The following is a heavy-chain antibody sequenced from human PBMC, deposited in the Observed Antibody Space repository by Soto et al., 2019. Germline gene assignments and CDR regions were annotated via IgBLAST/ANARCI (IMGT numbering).Heavy chain of an antibody. V-gene: IGHV4-31*03. CDR1: GGSISSGNYY. CDR2: IYYSGTT. CDR3: ARDPYSDNWGYFDY. J-gene: IGHJ4*02. Sequence: SETLSLTCTVSGGSISSGNYYWSWIRQHPGKGLEWIGFIYYSGTTYYNPSLKSRITISVDTSKNQFSLKLSSVTAADTAVYYCARDPYSDNWGYFDYWGPGTLVTV. D-gene: IGHD7-27*01.